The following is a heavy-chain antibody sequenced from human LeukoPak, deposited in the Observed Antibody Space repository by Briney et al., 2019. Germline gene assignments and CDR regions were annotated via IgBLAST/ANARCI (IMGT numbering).Heavy chain of an antibody. CDR3: TRELRGYSPQDY. CDR2: INPNSGGT. V-gene: IGHV1-2*02. Sequence: ASVKVSCKASGYTFTGYYMHWVRQAPGQGLEWMGWINPNSGGTNYAQKFQGRVTMTRDTSISTAYVELSRLRSDDTAVYYCTRELRGYSPQDYWGQGTLVTVSS. J-gene: IGHJ4*02. D-gene: IGHD5-18*01. CDR1: GYTFTGYY.